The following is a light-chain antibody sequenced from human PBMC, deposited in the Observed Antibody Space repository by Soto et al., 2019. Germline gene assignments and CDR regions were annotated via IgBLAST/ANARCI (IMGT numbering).Light chain of an antibody. CDR3: QQYYSTTQT. Sequence: DIVMTQSPDSLAVSLGERATINCKSSQSVLYSSNNKNYLAWYQQKPGQPPKLLIYWASTRESGVPDRFSGSGSVTDFPLTIRSLQAEDVAVYYCQQYYSTTQTFGQGPKVEIK. J-gene: IGKJ1*01. CDR2: WAS. CDR1: QSVLYSSNNKNY. V-gene: IGKV4-1*01.